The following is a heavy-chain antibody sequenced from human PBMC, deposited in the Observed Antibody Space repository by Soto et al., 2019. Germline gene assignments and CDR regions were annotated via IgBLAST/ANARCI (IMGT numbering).Heavy chain of an antibody. V-gene: IGHV6-1*01. Sequence: SQTLSLTCAISGDSVSSNSAAWNWIRQSPSRGLEWLGRTYYRSKWYNDYAVSVKSRITINPDTSKNQFSLQLNSVTPEDTAVYYCARDPTVYSSSWSNYYYYGMDVWGQGTTVTVSS. CDR3: ARDPTVYSSSWSNYYYYGMDV. J-gene: IGHJ6*02. CDR2: TYYRSKWYN. CDR1: GDSVSSNSAA. D-gene: IGHD6-13*01.